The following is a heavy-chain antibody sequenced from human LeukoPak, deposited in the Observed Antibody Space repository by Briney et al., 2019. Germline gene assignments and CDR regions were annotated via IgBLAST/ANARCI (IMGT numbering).Heavy chain of an antibody. CDR1: GYSITSYW. CDR2: IHPGDSDT. V-gene: IGHV5-51*01. Sequence: GESLQISCKGSGYSITSYWIGWVRQMPGKGLEWMGIIHPGDSDTRYSPSFQGQVTISADKSISTAYLQWSSLKASDTAMYYCARTNYYDTSGYYGDYWGQGTLVTVSS. D-gene: IGHD3-22*01. J-gene: IGHJ4*02. CDR3: ARTNYYDTSGYYGDY.